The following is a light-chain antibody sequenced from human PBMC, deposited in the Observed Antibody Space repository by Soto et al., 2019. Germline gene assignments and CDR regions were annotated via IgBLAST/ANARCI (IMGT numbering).Light chain of an antibody. CDR2: AAS. Sequence: DIQMTQSPSSLSASVRDRVTITCRASQSISRNLNWYQHKPGKAPKLLIYAASSLQNGVPSRFSGAGSGTECTLRISSLQPEDFGTYYCQQSYTTASITFGQWTRLEIK. V-gene: IGKV1-39*01. CDR1: QSISRN. J-gene: IGKJ5*01. CDR3: QQSYTTASIT.